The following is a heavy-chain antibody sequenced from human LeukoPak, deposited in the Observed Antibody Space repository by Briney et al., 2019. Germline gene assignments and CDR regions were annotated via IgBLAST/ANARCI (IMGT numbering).Heavy chain of an antibody. D-gene: IGHD6-13*01. Sequence: SETLSLTCTVSGGSISSYYWSWIRQPPGKGLEWIGYIYYSGSTNYNPSLKSRVTISVDTSKNQFSLKLSSVTAADTAVYYCARVISAAGGGDYWGQGTPVTVSS. CDR2: IYYSGST. CDR3: ARVISAAGGGDY. CDR1: GGSISSYY. J-gene: IGHJ4*02. V-gene: IGHV4-59*12.